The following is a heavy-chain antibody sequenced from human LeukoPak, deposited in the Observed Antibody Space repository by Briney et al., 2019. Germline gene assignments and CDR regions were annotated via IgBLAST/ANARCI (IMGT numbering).Heavy chain of an antibody. CDR3: ARGLDTAMAPIDY. V-gene: IGHV4-34*01. CDR1: GGSFSGYY. D-gene: IGHD5-18*01. Sequence: SETLSLTCAVYGGSFSGYYWGWIRQPPGKGLEWIGEINHSGSTNYNPSLKSRVTISVDTSKNQFSLKLNSVTAADTAVYYCARGLDTAMAPIDYWGQGTLVTVSS. CDR2: INHSGST. J-gene: IGHJ4*02.